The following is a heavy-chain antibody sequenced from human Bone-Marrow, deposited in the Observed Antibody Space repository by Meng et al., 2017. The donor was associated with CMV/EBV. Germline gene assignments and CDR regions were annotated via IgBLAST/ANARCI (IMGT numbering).Heavy chain of an antibody. D-gene: IGHD4-11*01. CDR1: GFTFSSYA. Sequence: GGSLRLSCAASGFTFSSYAMHWVRQAPGKGLEWVAVISYDGSNKYYADSVKGRFTISRDNSKNTLYLQMNSLRAEDTAVYYCASLVTTSSRGYWGQGTLVTVSS. J-gene: IGHJ4*02. CDR2: ISYDGSNK. V-gene: IGHV3-30*04. CDR3: ASLVTTSSRGY.